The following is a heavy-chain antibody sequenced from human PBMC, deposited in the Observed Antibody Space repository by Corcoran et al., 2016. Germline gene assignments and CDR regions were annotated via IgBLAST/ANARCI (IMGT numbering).Heavy chain of an antibody. V-gene: IGHV1-3*01. CDR1: GYTFTSYA. CDR2: INAGNGNT. Sequence: QGQLVQSGAEVKKPGASVKVSCKASGYTFTSYAMHWVRQAPGQRLEWMGWINAGNGNTKYSQKFQGRVTITRDTSASTAYMELSSLRSEDTAVYYCARGSSGYYYYFDYWGQGTLVTVSS. J-gene: IGHJ4*02. D-gene: IGHD3-22*01. CDR3: ARGSSGYYYYFDY.